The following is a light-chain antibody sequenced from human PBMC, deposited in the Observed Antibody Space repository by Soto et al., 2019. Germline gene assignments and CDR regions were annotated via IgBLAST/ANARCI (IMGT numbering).Light chain of an antibody. Sequence: EIVLTQSPGTLSLSPGERATLSCRASQSVSSSYLAWYQQKPGQAPRLLIYGASSRATGIPDRFSGSGSGTDFTLTISSLEPEDFAVYYCQQYGSSPLYSVGQGTKLEIK. CDR3: QQYGSSPLYS. J-gene: IGKJ2*03. V-gene: IGKV3-20*01. CDR1: QSVSSSY. CDR2: GAS.